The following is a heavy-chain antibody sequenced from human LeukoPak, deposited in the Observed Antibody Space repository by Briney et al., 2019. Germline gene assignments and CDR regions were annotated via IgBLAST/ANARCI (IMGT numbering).Heavy chain of an antibody. V-gene: IGHV4-39*01. CDR2: IYYSGST. CDR1: GGSVSSSSYY. D-gene: IGHD3-9*01. Sequence: SETLSLTCTVSGGSVSSSSYYWGWIRQPPGKGLEWIGSIYYSGSTYYNPSLKSRVTISVDTSKNQFSLKLSSVTAADTAVYYCARTLYDILTGYLYYFDYWGQGTLVTVSS. CDR3: ARTLYDILTGYLYYFDY. J-gene: IGHJ4*02.